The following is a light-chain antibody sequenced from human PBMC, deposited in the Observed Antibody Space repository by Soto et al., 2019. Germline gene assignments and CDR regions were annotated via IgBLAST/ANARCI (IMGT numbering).Light chain of an antibody. CDR2: DDD. CDR3: GSWDSSLSAYV. Sequence: QSILTQPPSVSASPGQKVTISCSGSSSNIGGNSVSWYQQLPGTAPKLLIYDDDKRPSGIPDRFSGSKSGTSATLGITGFQTGDEADYYCGSWDSSLSAYVFGTGTRSPS. V-gene: IGLV1-51*01. CDR1: SSNIGGNS. J-gene: IGLJ1*01.